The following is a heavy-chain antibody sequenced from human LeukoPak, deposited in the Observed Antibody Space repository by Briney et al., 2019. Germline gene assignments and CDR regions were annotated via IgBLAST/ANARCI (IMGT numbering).Heavy chain of an antibody. CDR3: ARPKYYYGSGRSGGAFDI. D-gene: IGHD3-10*01. CDR2: IYYSGST. CDR1: GGSISSSSYY. J-gene: IGHJ3*02. V-gene: IGHV4-39*01. Sequence: SETLSLTCTVSGGSISSSSYYWGWIRQPPGKGLGWIGSIYYSGSTYYNPSLKSRVTISVDTSKNQFSLKLSSVTAADTAVYYCARPKYYYGSGRSGGAFDIWGQGTMVTVSS.